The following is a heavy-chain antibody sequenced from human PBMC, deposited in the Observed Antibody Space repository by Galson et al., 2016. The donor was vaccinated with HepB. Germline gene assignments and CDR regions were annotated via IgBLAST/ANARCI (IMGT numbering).Heavy chain of an antibody. J-gene: IGHJ5*02. Sequence: SLRLSCAASGFTFSDSGMHWVRQAPGKGLEWVAVISDDGSNKYYGDSVKGRFTISRDNSKNTLYLQMNSLRTEDTAVYYCAKEGGYCRSTSCYSWFDPWGQGNQVTVSS. CDR1: GFTFSDSG. D-gene: IGHD2-2*02. V-gene: IGHV3-30*18. CDR3: AKEGGYCRSTSCYSWFDP. CDR2: ISDDGSNK.